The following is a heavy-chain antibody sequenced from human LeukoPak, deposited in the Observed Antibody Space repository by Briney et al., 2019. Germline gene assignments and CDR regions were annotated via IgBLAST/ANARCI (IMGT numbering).Heavy chain of an antibody. CDR3: AKVVGYCSASSCSRQYFDS. CDR1: GFTFGSYS. J-gene: IGHJ4*02. V-gene: IGHV3-23*01. D-gene: IGHD2-15*01. Sequence: GGALRLSCAASGFTFGSYSMTWVRQAPGKGLEWVSTISGSSDWRYYAGSVKGRFTISRDNLKNTVYLQMSRLRAEDTAIFFCAKVVGYCSASSCSRQYFDSWGQGTRVTVSS. CDR2: ISGSSDWR.